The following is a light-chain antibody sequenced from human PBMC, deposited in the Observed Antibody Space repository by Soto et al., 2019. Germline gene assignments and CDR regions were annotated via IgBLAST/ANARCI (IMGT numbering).Light chain of an antibody. CDR3: QQLHGYPIT. J-gene: IGKJ5*01. CDR1: QSISSW. V-gene: IGKV1-5*01. Sequence: DIQMTQSPSTLSASVGDRVTITCRASQSISSWLAWYQQKPGKAPKLLIYAASNFQSGVPSRFSGSGSGTHFTLTISSLQPEDFATYYCQQLHGYPITFGQGTRREIK. CDR2: AAS.